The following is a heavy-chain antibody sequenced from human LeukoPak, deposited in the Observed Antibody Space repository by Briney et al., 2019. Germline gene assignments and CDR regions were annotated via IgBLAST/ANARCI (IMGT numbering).Heavy chain of an antibody. J-gene: IGHJ4*02. CDR3: ARSSGWPDY. CDR2: INTDGGTT. V-gene: IGHV3-74*01. D-gene: IGHD6-19*01. CDR1: GFTFSSYW. Sequence: GGSLRLSCAASGFTFSSYWMYWVRQAPGKGLVWVSRINTDGGTTRYADSVKGRFTISRDNVKNTLYLQMNSLRAEDTAIYYCARSSGWPDYWGQGTLVTVSS.